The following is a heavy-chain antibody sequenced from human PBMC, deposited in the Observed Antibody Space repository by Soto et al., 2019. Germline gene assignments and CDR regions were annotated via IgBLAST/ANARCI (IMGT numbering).Heavy chain of an antibody. CDR1: GYPFTNYY. J-gene: IGHJ4*02. Sequence: QVQLVQSGAEVKKPGASVTVSCRAAGYPFTNYYIHWVRQTPRQGLEYMGVINPGGGSTNYPKKAQGRVTMARDTPTSTVYMELSSLTPRHAAVYYCATAESKCSFTRCMYFFDYWGQGTLVTVS. D-gene: IGHD2-2*01. V-gene: IGHV1-46*03. CDR2: INPGGGST. CDR3: ATAESKCSFTRCMYFFDY.